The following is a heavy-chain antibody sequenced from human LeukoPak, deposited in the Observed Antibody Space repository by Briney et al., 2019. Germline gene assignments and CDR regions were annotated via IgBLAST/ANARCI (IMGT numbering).Heavy chain of an antibody. V-gene: IGHV1-69*05. J-gene: IGHJ4*02. CDR2: IIPIFGTA. D-gene: IGHD3-3*01. CDR3: ASGKAYYDFWSGYRPFDY. Sequence: SVKVSCKASGGTFSSYAISWVRQAPGQGLEWMGGIIPIFGTANYAQKFQGRVTITTDESTSTAYMELSSLGSEDTAVYYCASGKAYYDFWSGYRPFDYWGQGTLVTVSS. CDR1: GGTFSSYA.